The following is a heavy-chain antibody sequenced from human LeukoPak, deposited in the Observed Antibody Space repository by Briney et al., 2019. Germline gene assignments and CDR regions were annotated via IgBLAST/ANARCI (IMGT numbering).Heavy chain of an antibody. D-gene: IGHD2-15*01. CDR1: GGSISSGGYY. CDR3: ARALGYCSGGSCYPPLYYYYGMDV. V-gene: IGHV4-31*03. Sequence: SETLSLTCTVSGGSISSGGYYWSWIRQHPGMGLERIGYIYYSGSTYYNPSLKSRVTISVDTSKNQFSLKLSSVTAADTAVYYCARALGYCSGGSCYPPLYYYYGMDVWGQGTTVTVSS. J-gene: IGHJ6*02. CDR2: IYYSGST.